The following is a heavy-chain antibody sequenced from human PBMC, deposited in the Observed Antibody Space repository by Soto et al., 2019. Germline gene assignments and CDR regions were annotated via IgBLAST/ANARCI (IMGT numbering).Heavy chain of an antibody. CDR1: GYTFTGHY. D-gene: IGHD5-12*01. Sequence: ASVKVSRKASGYTFTGHYIHWVRQAPEQGPEWMGEIGPESGATRYAQKFQGRVTMTMDMSITTVYMELSNLSPDDTAVYYCGRGRSGQIVVFYWAQGTPVTVSS. J-gene: IGHJ4*02. CDR2: IGPESGAT. V-gene: IGHV1-2*02. CDR3: GRGRSGQIVVFY.